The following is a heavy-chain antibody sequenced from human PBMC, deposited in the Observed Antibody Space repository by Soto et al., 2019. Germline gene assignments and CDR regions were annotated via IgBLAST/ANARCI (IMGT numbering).Heavy chain of an antibody. CDR2: ITNKRYGGAT. CDR1: GFSFGDYA. Sequence: EVQLVESGGGLEHPGRSLRLSCTASGFSFGDYAIIWFRQAPGKGPEWVALITNKRYGGATEYAASVRGRFTISKDDSKSTAYLQMNSLKVDDTAVYHCSRLPRNNRGAPVDCGGQGTEVTVSS. V-gene: IGHV3-49*03. CDR3: SRLPRNNRGAPVDC. D-gene: IGHD3-10*01. J-gene: IGHJ4*02.